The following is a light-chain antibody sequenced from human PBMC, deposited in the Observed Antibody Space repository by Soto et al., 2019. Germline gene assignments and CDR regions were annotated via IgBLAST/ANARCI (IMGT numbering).Light chain of an antibody. Sequence: DIQMTQSPSTLSSSVGDRVTITCRASQSISGWLAWYQQKPGKAPKLLVYDAPNLQSGVPLRFSGTRSGTEFTLTITSLQPDDFTTYYCQQYDRNPPWTFGQGTKVEI. CDR2: DAP. CDR3: QQYDRNPPWT. CDR1: QSISGW. J-gene: IGKJ1*01. V-gene: IGKV1-5*01.